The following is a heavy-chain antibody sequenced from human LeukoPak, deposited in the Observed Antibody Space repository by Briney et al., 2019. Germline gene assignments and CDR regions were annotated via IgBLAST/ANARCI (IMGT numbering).Heavy chain of an antibody. CDR3: AKAWAAAGTFAS. D-gene: IGHD6-13*01. V-gene: IGHV3-23*01. J-gene: IGHJ4*02. CDR1: GFTFSSYA. CDR2: TLGSGADT. Sequence: RGSLRLSCAASGFTFSSYAMSWVRQAPGKGLEWVSTTLGSGADTYYADSVKGRFTISRDTSKNMLYLQMNSLRAEDTAVYYCAKAWAAAGTFASWGQGTLVTVSS.